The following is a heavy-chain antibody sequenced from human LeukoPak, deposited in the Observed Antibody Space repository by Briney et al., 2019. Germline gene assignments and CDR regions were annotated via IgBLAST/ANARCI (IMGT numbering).Heavy chain of an antibody. V-gene: IGHV4-59*01. Sequence: SETLSLTCTVSGDSISSYYWSWIRQPPGQGLEWIGYIYYSGGTNYSPSLKSRVTISLDTSKNQFSLKLSSVTAADTAVYYRARVGSYAFDIWGQGTMVTVSS. CDR3: ARVGSYAFDI. CDR1: GDSISSYY. CDR2: IYYSGGT. J-gene: IGHJ3*02.